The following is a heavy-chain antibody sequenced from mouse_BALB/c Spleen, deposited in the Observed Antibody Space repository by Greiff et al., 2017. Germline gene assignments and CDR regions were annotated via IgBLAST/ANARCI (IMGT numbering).Heavy chain of an antibody. CDR3: AREEEYGNPYYAMDY. CDR2: IRNKANGYTT. CDR1: AFTFTDYY. Sequence: EVMLVASGGCLVQPGGSLRLSCATSAFTFTDYYMSWVRQPPGKALEWLGFIRNKANGYTTEYSASVKGRFTISRDNSQSILYLQMNTLRAEDRATYYCAREEEYGNPYYAMDYRGQGTSVTVSS. D-gene: IGHD2-10*02. J-gene: IGHJ4*01. V-gene: IGHV7-3*02.